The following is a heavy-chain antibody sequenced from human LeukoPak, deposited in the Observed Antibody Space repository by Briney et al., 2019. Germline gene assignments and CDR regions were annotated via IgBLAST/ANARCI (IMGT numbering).Heavy chain of an antibody. CDR3: ASQIGTTGYYYYYMDV. CDR2: ISGSGGST. V-gene: IGHV3-23*01. CDR1: GFTFSSYA. D-gene: IGHD1-7*01. J-gene: IGHJ6*03. Sequence: PGGSLRLSCAASGFTFSSYAMSWVRQAPGKGLEWVLAISGSGGSTYYADSVKGRFTISRDNSKNTLYLQMNSLRAEDTAVYYCASQIGTTGYYYYYMDVWGKGTTVTVSS.